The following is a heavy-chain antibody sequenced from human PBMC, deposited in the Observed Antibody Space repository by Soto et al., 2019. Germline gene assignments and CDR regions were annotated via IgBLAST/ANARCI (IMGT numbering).Heavy chain of an antibody. CDR1: GYTFTSYY. V-gene: IGHV1-46*01. CDR2: INPSGGST. D-gene: IGHD2-15*01. Sequence: QVQLVQSGAEVKKPGASVKVSCKASGYTFTSYYMHWVRQAPGQGLEWMGIINPSGGSTSYAQKFQGRGTITRDTATSTVYMGLSSLRSEDQAGYYCARGCCGGSRYEYWGPGTLVTVPP. CDR3: ARGCCGGSRYEY. J-gene: IGHJ4*02.